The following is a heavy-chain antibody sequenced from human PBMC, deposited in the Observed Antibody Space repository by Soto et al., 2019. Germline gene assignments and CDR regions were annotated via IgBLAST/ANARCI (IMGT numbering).Heavy chain of an antibody. CDR3: AKDQGSSWYEIDY. D-gene: IGHD6-13*01. V-gene: IGHV3-48*04. CDR1: GFTFSSYS. J-gene: IGHJ4*02. CDR2: IFTTGTTI. Sequence: PGGSLRLSCVASGFTFSSYSIVWVRQAPGKGLEWVSYIFTTGTTIYYADSVKGRFTISRDNAKNSLYLLMNSLRVEDTAVYYCAKDQGSSWYEIDYWGQGTLVTVSS.